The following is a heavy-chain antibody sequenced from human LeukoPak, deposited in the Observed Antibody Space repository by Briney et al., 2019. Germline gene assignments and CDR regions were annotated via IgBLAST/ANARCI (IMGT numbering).Heavy chain of an antibody. Sequence: PGGSLRLSCATSGFTFSSYWMHWVRQAPGKGLVWVSRINSDGSTTSYADSVKGRFTISRDNAKNTLYLQMNSLRAEDTAVYYCATNTDSDHYFYYYMDVWGKGTTVTVSS. V-gene: IGHV3-74*01. CDR3: ATNTDSDHYFYYYMDV. D-gene: IGHD2-21*02. CDR1: GFTFSSYW. J-gene: IGHJ6*03. CDR2: INSDGSTT.